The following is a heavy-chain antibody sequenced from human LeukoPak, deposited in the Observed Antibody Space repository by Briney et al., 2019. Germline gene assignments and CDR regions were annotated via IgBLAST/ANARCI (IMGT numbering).Heavy chain of an antibody. D-gene: IGHD3-3*01. Sequence: GGSLRLSCAASGFTFSSYAMSWVRQAPGKGLEWVSAISGSGGSTYYADSVKGRSTISRDNSKNTLYLQMNSLRAEDTAVYYCAKVKHYDFWSGYYTGLERYYFDYWGQGTLVTVSS. CDR1: GFTFSSYA. J-gene: IGHJ4*02. V-gene: IGHV3-23*01. CDR3: AKVKHYDFWSGYYTGLERYYFDY. CDR2: ISGSGGST.